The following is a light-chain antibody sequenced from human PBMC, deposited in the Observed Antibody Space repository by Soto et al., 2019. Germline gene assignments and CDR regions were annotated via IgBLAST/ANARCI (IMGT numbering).Light chain of an antibody. V-gene: IGKV1-9*01. CDR1: QAISTY. CDR3: QQLNAYPLP. CDR2: AAS. J-gene: IGKJ4*01. Sequence: DIQMTQSPSSLSASVGDRFTITCRASQAISTYLAWYQQTSGKAPKLLISAASTLQRGVPSRFRGSGSGTQFTPTISMLHPEDFATYYWQQLNAYPLPFGGGTKVDIK.